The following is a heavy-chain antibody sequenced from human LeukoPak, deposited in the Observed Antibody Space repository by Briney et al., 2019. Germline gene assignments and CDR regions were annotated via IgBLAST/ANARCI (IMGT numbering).Heavy chain of an antibody. CDR3: ARDALLHFYGSGSYSENAFDF. J-gene: IGHJ3*01. CDR2: ISYDGSNK. Sequence: GGSLRLSCAASGYTFSSYAIHWVRQAPGKGLEWVAVISYDGSNKYYADSVKGRFTLSRDNSKNTLYLQMSSLRAEDTAMCYCARDALLHFYGSGSYSENAFDFWGQGTMVTVSS. V-gene: IGHV3-30*04. D-gene: IGHD3-10*01. CDR1: GYTFSSYA.